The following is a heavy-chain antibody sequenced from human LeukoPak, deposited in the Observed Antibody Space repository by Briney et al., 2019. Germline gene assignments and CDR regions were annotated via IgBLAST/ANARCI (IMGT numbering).Heavy chain of an antibody. CDR2: IYHSGST. J-gene: IGHJ2*01. CDR1: GGSISSGGYS. CDR3: ARVVRTAMVYWYFDL. D-gene: IGHD5-18*01. V-gene: IGHV4-30-2*01. Sequence: PSQTLSLTCAVSGGSISSGGYSWRWIRQPPGKGLEWIGYIYHSGSTYYNPSLKSRVTISVDRSKNQFSLKLSSVTAADTAVYYCARVVRTAMVYWYFDLWGRGTLVTVSS.